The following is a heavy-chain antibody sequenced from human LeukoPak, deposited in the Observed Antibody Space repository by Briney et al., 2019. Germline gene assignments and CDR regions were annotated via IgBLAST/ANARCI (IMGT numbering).Heavy chain of an antibody. CDR3: ARAVEMATIGDAFDI. V-gene: IGHV3-20*04. J-gene: IGHJ3*02. D-gene: IGHD5-24*01. CDR1: GFTFDDYG. CDR2: INWNGGRT. Sequence: GGSLRLSCGASGFTFDDYGMSWVRQAPGKGLEWVSGINWNGGRTGYADSVKGRFTMSRDNAKNSLYLQMNSLRAEDTALYYCARAVEMATIGDAFDIWGQGTMVSVSS.